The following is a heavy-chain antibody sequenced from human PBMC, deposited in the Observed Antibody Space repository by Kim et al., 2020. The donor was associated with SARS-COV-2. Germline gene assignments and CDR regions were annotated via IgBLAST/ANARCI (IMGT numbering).Heavy chain of an antibody. D-gene: IGHD3-10*01. CDR1: GFTFSSYA. CDR3: VKEADYGSGSYSTGW. V-gene: IGHV3-64D*06. Sequence: GGSLRLSCSASGFTFSSYAMHWVRQAPGKGLEYVSAISSNGGSTYYADSVKGRFTISRDNSKNTLYLQMSSLRAEDTAVYYCVKEADYGSGSYSTGWWGQGTLVTVSS. CDR2: ISSNGGST. J-gene: IGHJ4*02.